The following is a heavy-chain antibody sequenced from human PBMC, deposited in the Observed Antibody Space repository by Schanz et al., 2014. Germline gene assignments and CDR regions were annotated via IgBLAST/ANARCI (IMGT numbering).Heavy chain of an antibody. J-gene: IGHJ4*02. CDR2: ISAYNGNT. D-gene: IGHD6-19*01. Sequence: QVQLVQSGAEVKKPGASVKVSCKASGYTFISYGIKWVRQAPGQGLEWMGWISAYNGNTNYALKLQGRVTMTTDTSTSTSYMELTSLRFDDTAVYYCARGGYSSGWYDRDIAHFDYWGQGTLVTVSS. CDR1: GYTFISYG. V-gene: IGHV1-18*01. CDR3: ARGGYSSGWYDRDIAHFDY.